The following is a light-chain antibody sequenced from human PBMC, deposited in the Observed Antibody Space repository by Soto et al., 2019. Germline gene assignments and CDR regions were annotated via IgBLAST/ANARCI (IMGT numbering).Light chain of an antibody. CDR3: QKHNSAPFT. V-gene: IGKV1-27*01. CDR2: AAS. CDR1: QGISNY. Sequence: DIQMTQSPSSLSASVGDRVTITCRASQGISNYLAWYQQKPGKVPKLLIYAASTLQLGIPSRFSGSGSGTDFTLTISSLQPEDVATYYCQKHNSAPFTFCPGTKVDIK. J-gene: IGKJ3*01.